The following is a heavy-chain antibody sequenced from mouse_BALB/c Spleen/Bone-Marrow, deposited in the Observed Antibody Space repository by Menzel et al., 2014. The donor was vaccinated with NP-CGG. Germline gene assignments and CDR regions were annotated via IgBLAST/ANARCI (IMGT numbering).Heavy chain of an antibody. J-gene: IGHJ4*01. CDR2: IFPGTDTT. V-gene: IGHV1S132*01. CDR3: SSGPLYAMDY. Sequence: QVQLQQSGAELVKPGTSVKLSCKTSGYTFTSYWIQWVKQRPGQGLGWIGEIFPGTDTTYYNEKFKGKATLTIDTSSSTAYMHLNNLTSEDSAVYFCSSGPLYAMDYWGQGTSVTVSS. CDR1: GYTFTSYW.